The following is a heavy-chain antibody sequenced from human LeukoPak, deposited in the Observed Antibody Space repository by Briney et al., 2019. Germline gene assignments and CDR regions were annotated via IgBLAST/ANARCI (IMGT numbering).Heavy chain of an antibody. D-gene: IGHD6-19*01. J-gene: IGHJ5*02. CDR2: IYYSGST. CDR1: GFTFSTFA. CDR3: ARGEQWLARFDP. V-gene: IGHV4-59*01. Sequence: GSLRLSCAASGFTFSTFAMIWVRQPPGKGLEWIGYIYYSGSTKYNPSLKSRVTISVDTSKNQFSLKLSSVTAADTAVYYCARGEQWLARFDPWGQGTLVTVSS.